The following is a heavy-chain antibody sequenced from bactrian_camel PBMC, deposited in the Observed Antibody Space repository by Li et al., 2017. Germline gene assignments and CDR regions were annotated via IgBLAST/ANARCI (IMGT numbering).Heavy chain of an antibody. D-gene: IGHD5*01. CDR1: EYTYSSAC. CDR3: ATALYGGTDFGY. Sequence: HVQLVESGGGSVQAGGSLRLSCTTSEYTYSSACVAWFRQAPGKEREGVAVTHTSSRTTYYADNLKGRFTVDQEDAAYTVYLQMNNLKSEDTALYYCATALYGGTDFGYWGQGTQVTVS. V-gene: IGHV3S1*01. CDR2: THTSSRTT. J-gene: IGHJ6*01.